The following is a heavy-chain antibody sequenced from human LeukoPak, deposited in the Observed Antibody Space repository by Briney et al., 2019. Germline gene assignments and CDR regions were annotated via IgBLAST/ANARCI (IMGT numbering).Heavy chain of an antibody. V-gene: IGHV3-23*01. D-gene: IGHD6-13*01. CDR3: AKEPRQQLVWRQNYYFDY. Sequence: QSGGSLRLSCAASGFTFSSYAMSWVRQAPGKGLEWVSAISGSGGSTYYADSVKGRFTISRDNSKNTLYLQMNSLRAEDTAVYYCAKEPRQQLVWRQNYYFDYWGQGTLVTVSS. CDR1: GFTFSSYA. CDR2: ISGSGGST. J-gene: IGHJ4*02.